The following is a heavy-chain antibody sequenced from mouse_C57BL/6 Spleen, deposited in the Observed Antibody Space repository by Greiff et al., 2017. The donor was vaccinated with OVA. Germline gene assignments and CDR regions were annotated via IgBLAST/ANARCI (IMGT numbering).Heavy chain of an antibody. V-gene: IGHV1-72*01. Sequence: QVQLQQPGAELVKPGASVKLSCKASGYTFTSYWMHWVKQRPGRGLEWIGRIDPNSGGTKYNEKFKSKATLTVDKLSSTAYRQVSSLTSEDSAVYYGAKEGITTVVDDWYFDVWGTGTTVTVSS. CDR1: GYTFTSYW. CDR2: IDPNSGGT. CDR3: AKEGITTVVDDWYFDV. D-gene: IGHD1-1*01. J-gene: IGHJ1*03.